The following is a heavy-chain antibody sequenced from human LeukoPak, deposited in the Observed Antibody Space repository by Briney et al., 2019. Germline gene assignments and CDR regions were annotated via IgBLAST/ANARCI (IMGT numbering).Heavy chain of an antibody. CDR1: GGSFSGYY. CDR3: ARDSSGWYSY. D-gene: IGHD6-19*01. J-gene: IGHJ4*02. CDR2: INHSGST. V-gene: IGHV4-34*01. Sequence: SETLSLTCAVYGGSFSGYYWSWIRQPPGKGLEWIGEINHSGSTNYNPSLKSRVTISVDTSKNQFSLKLSSVTAADTAVYYCARDSSGWYSYWGQGTLVTVSS.